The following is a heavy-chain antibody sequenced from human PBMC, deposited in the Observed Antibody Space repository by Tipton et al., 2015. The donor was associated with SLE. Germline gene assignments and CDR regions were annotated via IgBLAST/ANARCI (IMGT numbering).Heavy chain of an antibody. D-gene: IGHD3-10*01. CDR3: ARGVASYWITYYDYYMDV. J-gene: IGHJ6*03. Sequence: TLSLTCTVYGESLSGHYWVWIRQPPGKGLEWIGDINHSGRIDYNPSPMSRVTISEATSKNQLSLTLTSVAAADTGVYYCARGVASYWITYYDYYMDVWGKGTTVTVSS. CDR2: INHSGRI. CDR1: GESLSGHY. V-gene: IGHV4-34*01.